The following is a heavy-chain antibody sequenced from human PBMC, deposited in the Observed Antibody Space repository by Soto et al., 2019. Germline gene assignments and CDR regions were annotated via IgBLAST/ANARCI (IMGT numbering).Heavy chain of an antibody. CDR2: IFYLGSS. CDR3: ARHSLALRKNNWFDP. Sequence: ASETLSLTCTVSGDSIISSDFYWGWVRQPPGKGLEWIGSIFYLGSSYYNPSLKGRVTMSVDTSKNQFSLRLRSVTAADTALYFCARHSLALRKNNWFDPWGQGIMVTVSS. J-gene: IGHJ5*02. CDR1: GDSIISSDFY. V-gene: IGHV4-39*01. D-gene: IGHD3-3*02.